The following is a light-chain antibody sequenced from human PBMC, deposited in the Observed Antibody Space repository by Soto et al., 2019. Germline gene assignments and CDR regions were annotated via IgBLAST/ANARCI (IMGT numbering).Light chain of an antibody. Sequence: DIQMTQSPSSLSASVGDRVTITCQASQDISNYLNWYQQKPGKDPKLLIYDASNLETGVQSRFRGSGSGTEFTCTIISLQPADIATHYCQQHDNLPYTFGQGTKLAIK. J-gene: IGKJ2*01. V-gene: IGKV1-33*01. CDR2: DAS. CDR1: QDISNY. CDR3: QQHDNLPYT.